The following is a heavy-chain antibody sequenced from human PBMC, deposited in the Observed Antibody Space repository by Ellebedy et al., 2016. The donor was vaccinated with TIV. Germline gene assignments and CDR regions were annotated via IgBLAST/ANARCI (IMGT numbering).Heavy chain of an antibody. CDR2: IYSGGTT. D-gene: IGHD2/OR15-2a*01. CDR1: GFAVTYNY. J-gene: IGHJ4*02. CDR3: ARGGTFGGD. Sequence: PGGSLRLSCTASGFAVTYNYMNWVRQAPGKGLEWVSVIYSGGTTNYADSVKGRFAISRDNSKNTMYLQMNILRAEDTAVYYCARGGTFGGDWGRGTLVTVSS. V-gene: IGHV3-66*01.